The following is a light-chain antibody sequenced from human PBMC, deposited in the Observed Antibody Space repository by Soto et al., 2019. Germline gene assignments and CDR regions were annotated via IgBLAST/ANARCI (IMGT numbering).Light chain of an antibody. J-gene: IGLJ2*01. CDR1: GSDVGGYNY. CDR2: DVT. V-gene: IGLV2-11*01. Sequence: QSALTQPPSVSGSLGQSVTISCTGTGSDVGGYNYVSWYQQHPGNAPKLMINDVTKRPSGVPDRFSGSKSGNTASLTISGLEAEDEADYYCSSSAGSYSLVFGGGTKLTVL. CDR3: SSSAGSYSLV.